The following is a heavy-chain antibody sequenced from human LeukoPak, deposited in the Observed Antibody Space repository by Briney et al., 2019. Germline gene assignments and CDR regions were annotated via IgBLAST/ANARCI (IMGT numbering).Heavy chain of an antibody. Sequence: SQTLSLTCTVSGGSISSGDYYWSWIRQPPGKGLEWIGYIYYSGSTYYNPSLKSRVTISVDTSKNQFSLKLSSVTAADTAVYYCARHSAYYDSSNFGYWGQGTLVTVSS. CDR1: GGSISSGDYY. J-gene: IGHJ4*02. CDR3: ARHSAYYDSSNFGY. V-gene: IGHV4-30-4*01. D-gene: IGHD3-22*01. CDR2: IYYSGST.